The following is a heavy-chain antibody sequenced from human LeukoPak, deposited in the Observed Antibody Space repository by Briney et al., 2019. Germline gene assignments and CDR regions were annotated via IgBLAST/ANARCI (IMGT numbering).Heavy chain of an antibody. Sequence: SETLSLTCTVSGASISSYYWSWIRQPPGQGLEWIGYIYASGNTNSNPSLKSRVTMSVDTSNDQFSLKLSSVTAADTAVYYCASSDSSSWSVTFDYWGQGTLVTVSS. CDR2: IYASGNT. V-gene: IGHV4-4*08. D-gene: IGHD6-13*01. J-gene: IGHJ4*02. CDR3: ASSDSSSWSVTFDY. CDR1: GASISSYY.